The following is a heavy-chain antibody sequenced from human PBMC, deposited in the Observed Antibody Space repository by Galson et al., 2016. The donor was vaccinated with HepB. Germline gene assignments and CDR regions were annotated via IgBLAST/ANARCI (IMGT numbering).Heavy chain of an antibody. CDR1: GFTFSTYA. Sequence: SLRLSCAASGFTFSTYAMTWVRQAPGKGLEWVAVISNDGSNKYYADSVKGRFTISRDNSKNALSLQMNSLRGEDTAVYYWAKDIAADGYHDFFDYWGQGTLVIVTS. CDR3: AKDIAADGYHDFFDY. D-gene: IGHD6-13*01. J-gene: IGHJ4*02. V-gene: IGHV3-30*18. CDR2: ISNDGSNK.